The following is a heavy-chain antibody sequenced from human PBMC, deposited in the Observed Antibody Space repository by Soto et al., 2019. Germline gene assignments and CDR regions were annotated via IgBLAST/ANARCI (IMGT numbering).Heavy chain of an antibody. J-gene: IGHJ6*02. Sequence: QVQLVQSGAEVKKPGSSVKVSCKASGGTFSSYAISWVRQAPGQGLEWMGGIIPIFGTANYAQKFQGRVTITADESTSTAYMELSSLRSEDTAVYYCAVYPYCISTSCSPYYYGMDVWGQGTTVTVSS. CDR1: GGTFSSYA. V-gene: IGHV1-69*12. CDR3: AVYPYCISTSCSPYYYGMDV. D-gene: IGHD2-2*01. CDR2: IIPIFGTA.